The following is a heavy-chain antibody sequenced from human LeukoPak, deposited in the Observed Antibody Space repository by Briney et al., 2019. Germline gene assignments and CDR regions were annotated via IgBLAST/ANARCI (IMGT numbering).Heavy chain of an antibody. CDR2: TSYDGTNK. J-gene: IGHJ4*02. Sequence: AGGSLRLSCAASGFSFGSHGMHWVRQAPGKGLEWVAVTSYDGTNKYYTDSVKGRFTISRDNSKNTLYLQMNSLRAEDTAVYYCAREIAARYYFDYWGQGTLVTVSS. D-gene: IGHD6-6*01. V-gene: IGHV3-30*03. CDR1: GFSFGSHG. CDR3: AREIAARYYFDY.